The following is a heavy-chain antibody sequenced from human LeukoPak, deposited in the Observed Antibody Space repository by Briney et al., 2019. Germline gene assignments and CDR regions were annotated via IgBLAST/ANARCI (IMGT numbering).Heavy chain of an antibody. D-gene: IGHD4-17*01. CDR1: GFTFSSYG. CDR2: IRYDGSNK. V-gene: IGHV3-30*02. CDR3: AKAGVYGDPADY. Sequence: EGSLRLPCAASGFTFSSYGMHWVRQAPGKGLEWVAFIRYDGSNKYYADSVKGRFTISRDNSKNAVYLQMNSLRAEDTAVYFCAKAGVYGDPADYWGQGTLVTVSS. J-gene: IGHJ4*02.